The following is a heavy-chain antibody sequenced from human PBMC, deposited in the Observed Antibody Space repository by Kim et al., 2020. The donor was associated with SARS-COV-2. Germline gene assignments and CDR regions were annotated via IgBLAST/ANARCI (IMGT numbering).Heavy chain of an antibody. V-gene: IGHV4-39*01. CDR2: TT. Sequence: TTYYNPSLKSRVTISVDTPKNQFFLQLISVTASDTAVYYCARQNTRMIGDYWGQGILATVSS. D-gene: IGHD3-10*02. J-gene: IGHJ4*02. CDR3: ARQNTRMIGDY.